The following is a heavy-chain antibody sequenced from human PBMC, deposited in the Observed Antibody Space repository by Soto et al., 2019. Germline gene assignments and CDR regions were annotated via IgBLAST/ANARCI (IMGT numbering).Heavy chain of an antibody. Sequence: PGGSLRLFCEASGFTFSTYTMNWVRQASGKGLGWISSISSGSSYIYYAGSVKGRFTISRDNAKNSLFLQMNSLRADDTAVYYCARDILSGGAYPDSWGQGTKVTVSS. J-gene: IGHJ5*01. CDR2: ISSGSSYI. V-gene: IGHV3-21*01. D-gene: IGHD3-10*01. CDR3: ARDILSGGAYPDS. CDR1: GFTFSTYT.